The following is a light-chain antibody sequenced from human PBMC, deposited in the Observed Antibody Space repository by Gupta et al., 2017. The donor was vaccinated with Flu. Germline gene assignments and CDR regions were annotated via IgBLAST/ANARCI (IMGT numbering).Light chain of an antibody. V-gene: IGKV2-30*01. CDR2: LVS. CDR3: MHGAQAPCA. CDR1: QGLVYSDGNTY. Sequence: DVVMTQSPLSLPVTLGQPASISCRSSQGLVYSDGNTYLHWFQQRPGQSPRLLIYLVSYRDSGVPDRFSGSGSGTDFTLKISRVEAEDVGIYFCMHGAQAPCAFGQGTTVEIK. J-gene: IGKJ2*02.